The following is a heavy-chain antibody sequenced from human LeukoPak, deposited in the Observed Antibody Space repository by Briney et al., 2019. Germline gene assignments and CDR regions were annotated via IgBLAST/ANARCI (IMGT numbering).Heavy chain of an antibody. CDR2: IKSRTDGGTT. J-gene: IGHJ5*02. Sequence: GGSLRLSCAASGFTFSNAWMTWVRQAPGKGLEWVGRIKSRTDGGTTDYAAPVKGRFTISRDDSKNTLYLQMNSLKTEDTAVYYCTTDLLRYFDWLRFDPWGQGTLVTVSS. CDR3: TTDLLRYFDWLRFDP. CDR1: GFTFSNAW. D-gene: IGHD3-9*01. V-gene: IGHV3-15*01.